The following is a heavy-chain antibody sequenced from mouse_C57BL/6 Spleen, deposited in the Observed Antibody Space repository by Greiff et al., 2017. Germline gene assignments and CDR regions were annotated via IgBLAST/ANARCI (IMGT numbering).Heavy chain of an antibody. J-gene: IGHJ1*03. V-gene: IGHV5-6*02. CDR3: ARHWDVGYFDV. Sequence: EVMLVESGGDLVKPGGSLKLSCAASGFTFSSYGMSWVRQTPDKRLEWVATISSGGSYTYYPDSVKGRFTISRDNAKNTLYLQMSSLKSEDTAMYDCARHWDVGYFDVWGTGTTVTVSS. D-gene: IGHD4-1*01. CDR1: GFTFSSYG. CDR2: ISSGGSYT.